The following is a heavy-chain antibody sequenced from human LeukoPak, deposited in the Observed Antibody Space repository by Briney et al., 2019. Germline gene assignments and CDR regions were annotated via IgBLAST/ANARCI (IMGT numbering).Heavy chain of an antibody. J-gene: IGHJ4*02. CDR2: ISGDSRYI. D-gene: IGHD1-26*01. CDR1: GFTFSSYS. V-gene: IGHV3-21*01. CDR3: ARWGLGPSFDY. Sequence: GGSLRLSCAASGFTFSSYSMNWVRQAPGKGLEWVSAISGDSRYIYYTDSVKGRFTISRDNAKNSLYLQLNSLRVEDTAVYYCARWGLGPSFDYWGRGTLVTVSS.